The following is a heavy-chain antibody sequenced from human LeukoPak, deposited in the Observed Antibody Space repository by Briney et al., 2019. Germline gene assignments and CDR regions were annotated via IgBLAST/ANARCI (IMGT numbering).Heavy chain of an antibody. J-gene: IGHJ5*02. CDR3: ASRPQYSSGWYWFDP. CDR1: GYTFTSYD. V-gene: IGHV1-2*02. CDR2: INPNSGGT. D-gene: IGHD6-19*01. Sequence: ASVKVSCKASGYTFTSYDINWVRQATGQGLEWMGWINPNSGGTNYAQKFQGRVTMTRDTSISTAYMELSRLRSDDTAVYYCASRPQYSSGWYWFDPWGQGTLVTVSS.